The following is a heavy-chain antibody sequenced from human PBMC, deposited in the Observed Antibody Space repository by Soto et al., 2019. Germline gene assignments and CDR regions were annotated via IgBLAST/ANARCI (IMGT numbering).Heavy chain of an antibody. Sequence: EVQLVESGGGLVKPGGSLRLSCAASGFTFTRYSMNWVRQAPGKGLEWVSSISSTTNYIYYGDSMKGRFTISRDNAKNSLYLEMNSLRAEDTAVYYCARESEYLTSTFDYWGQGTLVTVSS. CDR3: ARESEYLTSTFDY. CDR1: GFTFTRYS. CDR2: ISSTTNYI. V-gene: IGHV3-21*06. J-gene: IGHJ4*02. D-gene: IGHD2-2*01.